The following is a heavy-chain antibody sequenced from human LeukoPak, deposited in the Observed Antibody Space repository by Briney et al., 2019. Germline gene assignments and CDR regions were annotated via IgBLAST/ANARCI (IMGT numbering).Heavy chain of an antibody. CDR2: ISSSSSYI. D-gene: IGHD2-15*01. CDR3: AREDCSGGSCYSGY. Sequence: GGSLRLSCAASGFTFSSYSMNWLRQAPGKGLEWVSSISSSSSYIYYADSVKGRFTISRDNAKNSLYLQMNSLSAEDTAVYYCAREDCSGGSCYSGYWGQGTLVTVSS. V-gene: IGHV3-21*01. J-gene: IGHJ4*02. CDR1: GFTFSSYS.